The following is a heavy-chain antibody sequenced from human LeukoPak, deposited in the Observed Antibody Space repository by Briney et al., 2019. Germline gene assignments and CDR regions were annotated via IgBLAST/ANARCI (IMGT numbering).Heavy chain of an antibody. V-gene: IGHV3-21*01. CDR2: ISSSSSYI. D-gene: IGHD2/OR15-2a*01. J-gene: IGHJ4*02. CDR3: VRDNPRCCGVIPSNIDDY. CDR1: GFTFSSYS. Sequence: GGSLRLSCAASGFTFSSYSTNWVRQAPGKGLEWVSSISSSSSYIYYADSVKGRFTISRDNAKNSLYLQMNSLRAEDTAVYYCVRDNPRCCGVIPSNIDDYWGQGTLVTVSS.